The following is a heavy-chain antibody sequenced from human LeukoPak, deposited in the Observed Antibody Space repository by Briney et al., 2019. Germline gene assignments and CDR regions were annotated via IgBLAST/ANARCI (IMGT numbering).Heavy chain of an antibody. J-gene: IGHJ4*02. CDR1: AYTFTIYG. CDR3: ARVPVRGVDLGSPQLVDY. CDR2: ISAYNDIT. V-gene: IGHV1-18*01. D-gene: IGHD3-10*01. Sequence: PSGTVSCTASAYTFTIYGIGWVRQAPGQGLEWMGWISAYNDITNDAQKLQGRVTVSTDTTTSTDYVELSSLTADDTAVYYCARVPVRGVDLGSPQLVDYWGQGTLVTVSS.